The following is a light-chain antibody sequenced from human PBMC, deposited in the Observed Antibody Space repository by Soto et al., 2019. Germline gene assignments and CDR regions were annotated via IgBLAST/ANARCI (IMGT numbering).Light chain of an antibody. V-gene: IGKV1-5*03. CDR3: QQYNTYPWT. J-gene: IGKJ1*01. Sequence: DIPMTQSPSTLSASVGDRVTITCRASLDIGTWMAWYQQKPGKAPNLLIYKASTLESGVPSRFSGSGSGTDFTLTISSLQPDDFATSYCQQYNTYPWTFGQGTKVDIK. CDR2: KAS. CDR1: LDIGTW.